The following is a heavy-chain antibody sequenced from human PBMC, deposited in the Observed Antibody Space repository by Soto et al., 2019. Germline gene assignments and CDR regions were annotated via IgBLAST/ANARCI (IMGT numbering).Heavy chain of an antibody. D-gene: IGHD3-3*01. CDR1: GYSFTSYW. V-gene: IGHV5-51*01. Sequence: EVQLVQSGAEVKKPGESLKISCKASGYSFTSYWIGWVRQMPGKGLEWMGTIFPADSDTRYSPSCQGQVTISVDMSINTAYLQWTSLQASDSATYYCERLLRGYYEDDAFDIWGHGTMVTVSS. CDR2: IFPADSDT. J-gene: IGHJ3*02. CDR3: ERLLRGYYEDDAFDI.